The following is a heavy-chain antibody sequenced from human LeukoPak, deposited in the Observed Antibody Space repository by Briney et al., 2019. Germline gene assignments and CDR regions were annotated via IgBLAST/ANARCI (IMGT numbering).Heavy chain of an antibody. CDR3: ARDHRGVRDYFDY. Sequence: GGSLRLSCAASGFTFSSYAVHWVRQAPGKGLEWVAVISYDGSNKYYADSVKGRFTISRDNSKNTLYLQMNSLRAEDTAVYYCARDHRGVRDYFDYWGQGTLVTVSS. CDR2: ISYDGSNK. CDR1: GFTFSSYA. V-gene: IGHV3-30-3*01. J-gene: IGHJ4*02. D-gene: IGHD3-10*01.